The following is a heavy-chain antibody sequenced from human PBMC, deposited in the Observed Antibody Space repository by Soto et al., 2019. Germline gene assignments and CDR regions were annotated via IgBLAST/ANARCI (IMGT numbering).Heavy chain of an antibody. CDR2: ISSSTSYI. CDR1: GFTFSSYS. V-gene: IGHV3-21*01. J-gene: IGHJ4*02. D-gene: IGHD3-22*01. CDR3: ARGTYYYDSSVYYGY. Sequence: EVQLVESGGGLVKPGGSLRLSCAASGFTFSSYSMNWVRQAPGKGLVWVSSISSSTSYIYYADSVKGRFTISRDNAKNSLYLQMNRLRAEDTAVYYCARGTYYYDSSVYYGYCGQGTLVTGSS.